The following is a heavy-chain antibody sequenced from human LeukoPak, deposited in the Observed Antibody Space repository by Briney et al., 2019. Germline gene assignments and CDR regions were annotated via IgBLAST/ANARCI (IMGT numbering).Heavy chain of an antibody. Sequence: ASVKVSCKASGYTFTGYYMHWVRQAPGQGLEWMGWINPNSGGTNYAQKLQGRVTMTTDTSTSTAYMELRSLRSDDTAVYYCARSHDYGDFLSYYFDYWGQGTLVTVSS. V-gene: IGHV1-2*02. CDR1: GYTFTGYY. J-gene: IGHJ4*02. CDR2: INPNSGGT. CDR3: ARSHDYGDFLSYYFDY. D-gene: IGHD4-17*01.